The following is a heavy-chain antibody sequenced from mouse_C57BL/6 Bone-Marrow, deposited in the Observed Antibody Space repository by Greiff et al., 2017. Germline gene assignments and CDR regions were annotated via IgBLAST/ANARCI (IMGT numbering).Heavy chain of an antibody. CDR1: GYSITSGYD. Sequence: VQLQQSGPGMVKPSQSLSLTCTVTGYSITSGYDWHWIRHFPGNKLEWMGYISYSGSTNYNPSLKSRISITHDTSKNHFFLKLNSVTTEDTATYYCARDGYYEAWFAYWGQGTLVTVSA. J-gene: IGHJ3*01. V-gene: IGHV3-1*01. CDR2: ISYSGST. CDR3: ARDGYYEAWFAY. D-gene: IGHD2-3*01.